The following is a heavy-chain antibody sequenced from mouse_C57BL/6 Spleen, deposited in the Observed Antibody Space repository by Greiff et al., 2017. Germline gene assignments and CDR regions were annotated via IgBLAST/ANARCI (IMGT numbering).Heavy chain of an antibody. V-gene: IGHV1-81*01. J-gene: IGHJ2*01. CDR1: GYTFTSYG. CDR2: IYPRSGNT. Sequence: QVQLKQSGAELARPGASVKLSCKASGYTFTSYGISWVKQRTGQGLEWIGEIYPRSGNTYYNEKFKGKATLTADKSSSTAYMELRSLTSEDSAVYFCARTGAYYSNPDYFDYWGQGTTLTVSS. CDR3: ARTGAYYSNPDYFDY. D-gene: IGHD2-5*01.